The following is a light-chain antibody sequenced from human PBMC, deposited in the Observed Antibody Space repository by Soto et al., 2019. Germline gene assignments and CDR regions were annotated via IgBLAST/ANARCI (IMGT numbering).Light chain of an antibody. CDR2: DVS. CDR3: CSYSSTMANV. V-gene: IGLV2-14*03. J-gene: IGLJ1*01. CDR1: RSDVGRYKF. Sequence: QSVLTQPASVSGSPGQSITISCTGTRSDVGRYKFVSWYQHHPGKAPKLMIYDVSNRPSGVSNRFSGSKSGNTASLTISGLQADDEANYYCCSYSSTMANVFGTGTKLTVL.